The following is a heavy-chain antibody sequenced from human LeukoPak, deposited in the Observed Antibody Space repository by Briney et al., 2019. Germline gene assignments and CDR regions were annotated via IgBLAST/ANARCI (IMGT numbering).Heavy chain of an antibody. CDR2: IIPIFGTA. CDR1: GGTFISYA. Sequence: SVKVSCKASGGTFISYAISWVRQAPGQGLEWMGGIIPIFGTANYAQKFQGRVTITADESTSTAYMELSSLRSEDTAVYYCARGGGYNYRFDYWGQGTLVTVSS. CDR3: ARGGGYNYRFDY. V-gene: IGHV1-69*13. D-gene: IGHD5-24*01. J-gene: IGHJ4*02.